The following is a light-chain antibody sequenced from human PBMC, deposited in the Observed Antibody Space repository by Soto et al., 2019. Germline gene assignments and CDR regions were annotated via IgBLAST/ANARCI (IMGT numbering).Light chain of an antibody. CDR3: QSYDNSLGVCYV. CDR1: SSNLGAGYD. CDR2: GNR. J-gene: IGLJ1*01. V-gene: IGLV1-40*01. Sequence: QSVLTQPPSVSVAPGQRVTVSCTGSSSNLGAGYDVHWYQLLPGTAPKLLIYGNRNRPSGVPDRFSGSKSGTSASLAITGLQAEDEADYYCQSYDNSLGVCYVFGTGTKFTVL.